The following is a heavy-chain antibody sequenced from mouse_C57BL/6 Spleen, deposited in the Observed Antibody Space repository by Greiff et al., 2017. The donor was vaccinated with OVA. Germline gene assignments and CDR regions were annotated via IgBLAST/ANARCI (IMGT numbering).Heavy chain of an antibody. CDR2: IDPSDSET. D-gene: IGHD2-4*01. CDR3: ARNDYGESYYAMDY. CDR1: GYTFTSYW. V-gene: IGHV1-52*01. J-gene: IGHJ4*01. Sequence: QVQLQQPGAELVRPGSSVKLSCKASGYTFTSYWMHWVKQRPIQGLEWIGNIDPSDSETHYNQKFKDKATLTVDKSSSTAYMQLSSLTSEDSAVYYWARNDYGESYYAMDYWGQGTSVTVSS.